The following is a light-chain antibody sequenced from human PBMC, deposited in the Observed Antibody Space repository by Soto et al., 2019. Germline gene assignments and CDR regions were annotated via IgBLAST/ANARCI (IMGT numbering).Light chain of an antibody. J-gene: IGKJ1*01. CDR3: QQRSNWPVT. CDR2: DAS. Sequence: EIELPQSPTTLTLSPGEGATLSCRASQSVSSYLAWYQQKPGQAPRLLIYDASNRATGIPARFSGSGSGTDFTLTISSLEPEDFAVYYCQQRSNWPVTFGLGTKV. V-gene: IGKV3-11*01. CDR1: QSVSSY.